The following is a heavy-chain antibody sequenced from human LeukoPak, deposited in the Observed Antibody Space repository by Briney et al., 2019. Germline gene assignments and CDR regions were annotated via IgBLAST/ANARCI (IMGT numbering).Heavy chain of an antibody. D-gene: IGHD5-18*01. J-gene: IGHJ4*02. CDR2: ISYDGSNK. CDR3: ARDSVDTAMVTTLDY. Sequence: GSLRLSCAASGFTFSNYGIHWVRQAPGKGLEWVAVISYDGSNKYYAESVKGRFTISRDNSKNTLSLQMNSLRAEDTAVYYCARDSVDTAMVTTLDYWGQGTLVTVSS. V-gene: IGHV3-30*03. CDR1: GFTFSNYG.